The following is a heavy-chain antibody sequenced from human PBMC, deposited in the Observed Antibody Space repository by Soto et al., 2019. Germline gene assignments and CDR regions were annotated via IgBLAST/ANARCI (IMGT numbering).Heavy chain of an antibody. CDR3: ARDGKIQLRTYYYYNMDV. CDR1: EFAFSSHA. V-gene: IGHV3-33*01. J-gene: IGHJ6*02. D-gene: IGHD5-18*01. Sequence: QVQLVESGGGVVQPGRSLRLSCAASEFAFSSHAMHWVRQAPGKGLEWVAVIWHDGSVKYYADSVKGRFTISRDNSKNTLYLEMSSLRDEDTAVYYCARDGKIQLRTYYYYNMDVWGQGTTVTVSS. CDR2: IWHDGSVK.